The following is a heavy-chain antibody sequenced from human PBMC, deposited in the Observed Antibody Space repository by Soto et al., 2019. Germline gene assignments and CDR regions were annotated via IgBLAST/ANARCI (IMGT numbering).Heavy chain of an antibody. CDR1: GFTFRSYS. CDR2: ISSSSSTI. Sequence: GGSLRLSCAASGFTFRSYSMNWVRQAPGKGLEWISCISSSSSTIYYADSVKGRFTISRDNAKSSLSLQMNSLRDEDTAIYYCAGGAGGIAVAGHPFDYWGRGTLVTVSS. D-gene: IGHD6-19*01. V-gene: IGHV3-48*02. CDR3: AGGAGGIAVAGHPFDY. J-gene: IGHJ4*02.